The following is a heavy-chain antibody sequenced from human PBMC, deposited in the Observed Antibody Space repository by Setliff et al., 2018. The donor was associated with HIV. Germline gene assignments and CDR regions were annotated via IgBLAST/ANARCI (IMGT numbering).Heavy chain of an antibody. CDR1: GFTVNSGA. CDR3: ARDLDPYFAMAV. J-gene: IGHJ6*02. V-gene: IGHV3-23*01. Sequence: LRLSCAGSGFTVNSGAMNWVRQAPGKGLEWVSTVGCWGTCTYFADSVKGRFTISADISKNTLYLQMTRLSAEDTAVYYCARDLDPYFAMAVWGQGTTVTVSS. CDR2: VGCWGTCT.